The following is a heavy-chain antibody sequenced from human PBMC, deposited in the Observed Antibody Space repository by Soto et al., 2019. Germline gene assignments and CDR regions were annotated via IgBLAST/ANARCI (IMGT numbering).Heavy chain of an antibody. V-gene: IGHV4-39*01. Sequence: QLQLQESGPGLVKPSETLSLTCTVSGGSISSSNYYWGWIRQPPGKGLEWIGSMYYGGSTYYNPSLQSRGTLSVDTSKNLFSLELSSVTAADTAVYYCPTRGQLGQDKNYFDYWGQGTLVTVSS. J-gene: IGHJ4*02. CDR2: MYYGGST. D-gene: IGHD1-26*01. CDR1: GGSISSSNYY. CDR3: PTRGQLGQDKNYFDY.